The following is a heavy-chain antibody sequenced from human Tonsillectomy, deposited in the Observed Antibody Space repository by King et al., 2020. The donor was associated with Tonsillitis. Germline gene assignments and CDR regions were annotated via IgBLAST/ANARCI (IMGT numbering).Heavy chain of an antibody. J-gene: IGHJ5*02. Sequence: QLVQSGGGVVQPGRSLRLSCAASGFTFNSYGMHWVRQAPGKGLEWVAVISYDGSNKYYADSVKGRFTISRDNSKNTLYLQMNSLRAEDTAVYYCAKEAIFGVVISWFDPWGQGTLVTVSS. CDR2: ISYDGSNK. V-gene: IGHV3-30*18. CDR1: GFTFNSYG. D-gene: IGHD3-3*01. CDR3: AKEAIFGVVISWFDP.